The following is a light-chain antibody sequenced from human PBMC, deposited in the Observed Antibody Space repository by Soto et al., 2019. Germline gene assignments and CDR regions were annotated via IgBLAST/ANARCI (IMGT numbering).Light chain of an antibody. Sequence: DIQVTQSPSTLSASVGDRVTSTCRASQSISSRLAWYQQKSGKAPNLLIYDASSLEGGVPSRFSGSASETEFTLTISSLQPDDFATYYCQQYINGWTFGQGTKVDIK. CDR1: QSISSR. CDR3: QQYINGWT. CDR2: DAS. V-gene: IGKV1-5*01. J-gene: IGKJ1*01.